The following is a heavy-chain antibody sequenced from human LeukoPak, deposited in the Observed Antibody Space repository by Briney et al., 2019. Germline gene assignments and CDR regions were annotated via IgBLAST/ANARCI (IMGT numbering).Heavy chain of an antibody. Sequence: GGSLRLSCAASGFTFSSYTMNWVRQAPGKGLEWVSAIGGRGGGTFYADSVKGRFTISRDNSKSTLDLQMNSLSAEDTAVYYCARASYSETYQYYFDYWGQGTLVTVSS. CDR1: GFTFSSYT. CDR3: ARASYSETYQYYFDY. J-gene: IGHJ4*02. V-gene: IGHV3-23*01. CDR2: IGGRGGGT. D-gene: IGHD1-26*01.